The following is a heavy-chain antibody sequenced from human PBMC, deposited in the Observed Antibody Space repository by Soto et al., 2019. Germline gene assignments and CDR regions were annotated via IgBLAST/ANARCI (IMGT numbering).Heavy chain of an antibody. CDR2: IIPIFGTA. Sequence: QVQLVQSGAEVKKPGSSVKVSCKASGGTFSSYAISWVRQAPGQGLEWMGGIIPIFGTANYAQKFQGRVTITADETPSTAYRELSSLRSEVTAVNYCAIGRAAQDYYHYGMDGWGQGTTVTVSS. CDR3: AIGRAAQDYYHYGMDG. D-gene: IGHD2-15*01. V-gene: IGHV1-69*12. CDR1: GGTFSSYA. J-gene: IGHJ6*02.